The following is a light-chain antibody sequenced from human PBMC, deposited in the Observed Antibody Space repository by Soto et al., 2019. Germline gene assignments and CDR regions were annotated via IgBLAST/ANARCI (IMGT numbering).Light chain of an antibody. Sequence: QSVLTQXXXAXEXPXXXXXXXXSXXXXXXXXXXVNWYXHXXXXAPXLLIYYNNQRPSGVPDRFSGSKSGTSASLAISGLXSEDESDYYCAAWDDTLKRYVFGTGTKVTVL. CDR3: AAWDDTLKRYV. CDR1: XXXXXXXX. J-gene: IGLJ1*01. V-gene: IGLV1-44*01. CDR2: YNN.